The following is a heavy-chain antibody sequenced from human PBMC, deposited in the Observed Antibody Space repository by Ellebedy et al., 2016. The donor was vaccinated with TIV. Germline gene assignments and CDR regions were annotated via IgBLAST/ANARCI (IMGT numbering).Heavy chain of an antibody. J-gene: IGHJ3*02. CDR3: ARRYCTISRCFAASWASLDM. CDR1: GFIFSHYS. Sequence: PGGSLRLSCAASGFIFSHYSMNWVRQAPGKGLEWVSYISRSSSNTYYGDSAKGRFTISRDDAKNSLYLQMNSLTVEDTAVYYCARRYCTISRCFAASWASLDMWGQGTMVTVSS. CDR2: ISRSSSNT. D-gene: IGHD2-2*01. V-gene: IGHV3-21*01.